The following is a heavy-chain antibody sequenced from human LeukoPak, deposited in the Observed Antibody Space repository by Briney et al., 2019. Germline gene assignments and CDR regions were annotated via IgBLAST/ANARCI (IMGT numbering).Heavy chain of an antibody. CDR2: IYTSGST. CDR3: ARDHAVGYCSGGSCYGRENWFDP. V-gene: IGHV4-4*07. Sequence: SETLSLTCTVSGGSISSYYWSWIRQPAGKGLEWIGRIYTSGSTNYNPSLKSRVTMSVDTSKNPFSLKLSSVTAGDTAVYYCARDHAVGYCSGGSCYGRENWFDPWGQGTLVTVSS. D-gene: IGHD2-15*01. J-gene: IGHJ5*02. CDR1: GGSISSYY.